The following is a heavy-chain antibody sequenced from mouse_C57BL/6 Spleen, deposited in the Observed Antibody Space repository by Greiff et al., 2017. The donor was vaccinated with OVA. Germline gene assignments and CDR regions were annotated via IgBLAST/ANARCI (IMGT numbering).Heavy chain of an antibody. CDR3: ARGIYWYFDV. V-gene: IGHV14-2*01. CDR2: IDPEDDET. J-gene: IGHJ1*03. CDR1: GFNIKDYY. Sequence: EVQLQQSGAELVKPGASVKLSCTASGFNIKDYYMHWVKQRTEQGLEWIGRIDPEDDETKYAPKFQGKATITADTSSNTAYLQLSSLTSEDTAVYYCARGIYWYFDVWGTGTTVTVSS.